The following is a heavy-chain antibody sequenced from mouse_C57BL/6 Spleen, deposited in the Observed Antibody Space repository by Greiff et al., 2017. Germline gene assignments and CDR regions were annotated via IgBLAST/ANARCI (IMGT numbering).Heavy chain of an antibody. D-gene: IGHD3-2*02. J-gene: IGHJ2*01. CDR2: IHPNSGST. V-gene: IGHV1-64*01. CDR3: ARGGDSSGYPRFDY. Sequence: QVQLQQPGAELVKPGASVKLSCKASGYTFTSYWMHWVKQRPGQGLEWIGMIHPNSGSTNYNEKFKSKATLTVDKSSSTAYMQLSSLTSEDSAVYYCARGGDSSGYPRFDYWGQGTTLTVSS. CDR1: GYTFTSYW.